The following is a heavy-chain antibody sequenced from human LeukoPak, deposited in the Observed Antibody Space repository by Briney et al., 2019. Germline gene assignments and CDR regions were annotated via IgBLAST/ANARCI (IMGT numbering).Heavy chain of an antibody. CDR3: AREYCSGGSCYAGDY. J-gene: IGHJ4*02. CDR1: GGSISSSNW. CDR2: IYHSGST. Sequence: SETLSLTCAVSGGSISSSNWWSWVRQPPGKGLEWIGEIYHSGSTNYNPSLKSRVTISVDKSKNQFSLKLSSVTAADTAVYYCAREYCSGGSCYAGDYWGQGTLVTVSS. D-gene: IGHD2-15*01. V-gene: IGHV4-4*02.